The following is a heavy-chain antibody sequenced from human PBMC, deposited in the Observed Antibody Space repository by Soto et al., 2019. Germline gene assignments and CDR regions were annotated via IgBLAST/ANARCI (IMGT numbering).Heavy chain of an antibody. V-gene: IGHV4-59*01. J-gene: IGHJ4*02. CDR3: ARDSGAYDSSGYYYRNFDY. CDR2: IYYSGST. D-gene: IGHD3-22*01. Sequence: PSETLSLTCTVSGGSISSYYWSWIRQPPGKGLEWIGYIYYSGSTNYNPSLKSRVTISVDTSKNQFSLKLSSVTAADTAVYYCARDSGAYDSSGYYYRNFDYWGQGTLVTVS. CDR1: GGSISSYY.